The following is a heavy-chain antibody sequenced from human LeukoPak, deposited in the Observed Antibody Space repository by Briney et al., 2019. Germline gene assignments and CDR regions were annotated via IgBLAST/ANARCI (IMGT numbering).Heavy chain of an antibody. CDR3: ARQDDYLFDY. CDR2: INHSGST. D-gene: IGHD4-17*01. J-gene: IGHJ4*02. CDR1: GGSFSGYY. Sequence: SETLSLTCAVYGGSFSGYYWSWIRQPPGKGLEWIGEINHSGSTNYNPSLKSRVTISVDTSKNQFSLKLSSVTAEDTAVYYCARQDDYLFDYWGQGTLVTVSS. V-gene: IGHV4-34*01.